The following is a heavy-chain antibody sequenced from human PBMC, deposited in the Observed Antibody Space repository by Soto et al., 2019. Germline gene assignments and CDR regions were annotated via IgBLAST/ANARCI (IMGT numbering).Heavy chain of an antibody. CDR2: IYYSGRT. V-gene: IGHV4-39*02. D-gene: IGHD6-13*01. CDR3: ARGPLGYSSSGAFNWIDL. CDR1: GGSISSSSYY. J-gene: IGHJ5*02. Sequence: SETLSLTCTVSGGSISSSSYYWGWIRQPPGKGLEWIGSIYYSGRTYYNPSLKSRVIISVDTSKNQFSLKLTSVTAADTAVYYCARGPLGYSSSGAFNWIDLWGQGTRVTVSS.